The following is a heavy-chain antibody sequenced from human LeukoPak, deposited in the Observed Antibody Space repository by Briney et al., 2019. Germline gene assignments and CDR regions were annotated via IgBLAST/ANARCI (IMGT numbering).Heavy chain of an antibody. D-gene: IGHD5-18*01. CDR3: ARDDSFQFDY. V-gene: IGHV1-2*02. Sequence: ASVKVSCKASGYTFTAYYMHWVRQAPGQGLEWLGWINPNTGGTNYAPKFQGRVTMTRDTSISTAYMELSRLRFDDTAVYCCARDDSFQFDYWGQGTLVTVSS. CDR1: GYTFTAYY. J-gene: IGHJ4*02. CDR2: INPNTGGT.